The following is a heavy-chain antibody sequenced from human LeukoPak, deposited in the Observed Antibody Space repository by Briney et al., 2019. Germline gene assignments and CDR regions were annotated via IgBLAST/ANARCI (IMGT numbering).Heavy chain of an antibody. Sequence: PGGSLRLSCAASGFTFSSYSMNWVRQAPGKGLEWVSSISSSSSYIYYADSVKGRFTISRDNAKNSLYLQMNSLRAEDTALYYCAKDRDGLFDPWGQGTLVTVSS. D-gene: IGHD5-24*01. CDR3: AKDRDGLFDP. V-gene: IGHV3-21*04. CDR1: GFTFSSYS. CDR2: ISSSSSYI. J-gene: IGHJ5*02.